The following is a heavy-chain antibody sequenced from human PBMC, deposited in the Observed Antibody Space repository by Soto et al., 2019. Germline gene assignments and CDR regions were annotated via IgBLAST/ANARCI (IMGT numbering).Heavy chain of an antibody. Sequence: GGSLRLSCVASGSIFSSHWMSWVRQAPGKGLDWVATIKDNGSGRYYVDSVKGRFTISRDNAKNSLYLQMNSLSAEDTAVYYCASLTGAFWGQGTVVTVSS. CDR1: GSIFSSHW. J-gene: IGHJ4*02. CDR2: IKDNGSGR. D-gene: IGHD3-16*01. CDR3: ASLTGAF. V-gene: IGHV3-7*01.